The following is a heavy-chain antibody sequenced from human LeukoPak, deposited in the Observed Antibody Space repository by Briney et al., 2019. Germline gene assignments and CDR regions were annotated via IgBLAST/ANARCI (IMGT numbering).Heavy chain of an antibody. D-gene: IGHD1-7*01. J-gene: IGHJ3*01. CDR2: VYPRDSDA. CDR1: GYTFTDYW. CDR3: PQPQYFRTSADAFDV. Sequence: GESLKISCKTAGYTFTDYWIAWVRQMPGKELEYMGIVYPRDSDARYWPSFQGQVTISADKSIDTAYLEWSSLRASDSATYFWPQPQYFRTSADAFDVWGQGTMVAVSS. V-gene: IGHV5-51*01.